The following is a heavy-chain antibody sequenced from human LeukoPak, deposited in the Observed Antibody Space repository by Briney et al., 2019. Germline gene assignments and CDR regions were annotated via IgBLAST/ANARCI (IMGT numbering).Heavy chain of an antibody. CDR2: IYYSGST. V-gene: IGHV4-39*01. Sequence: SETLSLTCTVSGGSISSTGYYWGWIRQPPGKGLEWIGTIYYSGSTYYNPSLKSRVTISVDTSKNQFSLKLSSVTAADTAVYYCARHPPATGRFDYWGQGTLGTVSS. D-gene: IGHD1-14*01. CDR3: ARHPPATGRFDY. J-gene: IGHJ4*02. CDR1: GGSISSTGYY.